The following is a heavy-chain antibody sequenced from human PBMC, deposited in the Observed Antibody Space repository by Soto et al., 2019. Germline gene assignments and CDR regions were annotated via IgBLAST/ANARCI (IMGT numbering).Heavy chain of an antibody. CDR2: IYYIGST. CDR1: GGSISSGGYY. J-gene: IGHJ5*02. CDR3: AISVFP. V-gene: IGHV4-31*03. Sequence: QVQLQESGPGLVKPSQTLSLTCTVSGGSISSGGYYWNWIRQHPGKGLEWIGYIYYIGSTYSNPSLKGRVTISLDTSKHQFALKLSSVTAADTAVYYCAISVFPLGQGTLVTVSS.